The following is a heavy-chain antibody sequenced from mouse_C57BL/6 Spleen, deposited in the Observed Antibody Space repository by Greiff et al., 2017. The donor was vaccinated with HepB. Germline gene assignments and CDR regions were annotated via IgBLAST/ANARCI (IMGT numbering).Heavy chain of an antibody. V-gene: IGHV5-16*01. J-gene: IGHJ1*03. CDR2: INYDGSST. D-gene: IGHD2-3*01. CDR1: GFTFSDYY. Sequence: EVHLVESEGGLVQPGSSMKLSCTASGFTFSDYYMAWVRQVPEKGLEWVANINYDGSSTYYLDSLKSRFIISRDNAKNILYLQMSSLKSEDTATYYCARGEIYDGYFDVWGTGTTVTVSS. CDR3: ARGEIYDGYFDV.